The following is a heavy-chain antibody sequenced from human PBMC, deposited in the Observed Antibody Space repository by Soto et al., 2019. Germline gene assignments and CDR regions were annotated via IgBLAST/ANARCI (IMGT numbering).Heavy chain of an antibody. J-gene: IGHJ4*02. Sequence: EVQLLESGGDLVQPGGSLRLSCVGSGFTFSGYPMNWVRQAPGKGLEWVSAISGSGGTTFYADSVKGRFTISRDNSMSTVYLHMSNLRAEDTALYYCAKDKGSSAVFDYWGRGSLVTVSS. V-gene: IGHV3-23*01. CDR3: AKDKGSSAVFDY. CDR2: ISGSGGTT. D-gene: IGHD3-10*01. CDR1: GFTFSGYP.